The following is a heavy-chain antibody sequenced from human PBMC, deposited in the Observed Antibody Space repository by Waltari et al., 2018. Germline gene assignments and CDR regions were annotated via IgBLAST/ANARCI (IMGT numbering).Heavy chain of an antibody. V-gene: IGHV3-7*01. CDR2: IKQDGSEK. CDR1: GCNCSRTG. CDR3: ARGGIVVVPAAIKDI. D-gene: IGHD2-2*01. J-gene: IGHJ3*02. Sequence: EMHPVESGGGLCEPGGSLRCSCAGCGCNCSRTGMRWVRQAPGKGLEWVANIKQDGSEKYYVDSVKGRFTISRDNAKNSLYLQMNSLRAEDTAVYYCARGGIVVVPAAIKDIWGQGTMVTVSS.